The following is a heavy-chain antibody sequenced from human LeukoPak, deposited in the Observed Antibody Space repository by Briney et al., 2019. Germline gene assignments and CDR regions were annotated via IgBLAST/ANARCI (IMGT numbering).Heavy chain of an antibody. CDR3: ARTIFGVVIPYYFDY. CDR1: GFTFSSYA. Sequence: PGGSLRLSCAASGFTFSSYAMSWVRQAPGKGLEWVSSISSSSSYIYYADLVKGRFTISRDNAKNSLYLQMNSLRAEDTAVYYCARTIFGVVIPYYFDYWGQGTLVTVSS. D-gene: IGHD3-3*01. V-gene: IGHV3-21*01. J-gene: IGHJ4*02. CDR2: ISSSSSYI.